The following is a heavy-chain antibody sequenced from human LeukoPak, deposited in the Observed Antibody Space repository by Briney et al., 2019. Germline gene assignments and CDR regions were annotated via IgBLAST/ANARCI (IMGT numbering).Heavy chain of an antibody. CDR1: GGSISSGGYS. J-gene: IGHJ3*02. V-gene: IGHV4-30-2*01. D-gene: IGHD6-13*01. Sequence: TPSETLSLTCTVSGGSISSGGYSWSWIRQPPGKGLEWIGYIYHSGSTYYNPSLKSRVTISVDRSKNQFSLKLSSVTAADTAVYYCARGTAGNRDAFDIWGQGTMVTVSS. CDR2: IYHSGST. CDR3: ARGTAGNRDAFDI.